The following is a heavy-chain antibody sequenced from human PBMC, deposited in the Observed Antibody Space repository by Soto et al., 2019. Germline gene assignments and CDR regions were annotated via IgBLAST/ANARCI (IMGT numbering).Heavy chain of an antibody. D-gene: IGHD6-19*01. CDR1: GFSLSNARMG. Sequence: QVTLKESGPVLVKPTETLTLTCTVSGFSLSNARMGVSWIRQPPGKALEWLAHIFSNDEKSYSTSLKSRLTISKDTSKSQVVLTMTNMDPVDTATYYCARSSVIAVAAYYFDSWGQGTLVTVSS. CDR3: ARSSVIAVAAYYFDS. CDR2: IFSNDEK. J-gene: IGHJ4*02. V-gene: IGHV2-26*01.